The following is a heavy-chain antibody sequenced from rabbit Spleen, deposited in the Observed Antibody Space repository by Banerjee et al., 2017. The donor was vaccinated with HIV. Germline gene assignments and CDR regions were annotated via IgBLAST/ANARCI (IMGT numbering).Heavy chain of an antibody. CDR3: ARDLAGAIGWNFYL. CDR1: GFSFINYD. J-gene: IGHJ4*01. D-gene: IGHD4-1*01. CDR2: IYTGSGNT. V-gene: IGHV1S40*01. Sequence: KESGGGLVKPGASLTLTCTASGFSFINYDVFWVRQAPGKGLEWIAYIYTGSGNTYYASWAKGRFTISKTSSTTVTLQMTSLTAADTATYFCARDLAGAIGWNFYLWGPGTLVTVS.